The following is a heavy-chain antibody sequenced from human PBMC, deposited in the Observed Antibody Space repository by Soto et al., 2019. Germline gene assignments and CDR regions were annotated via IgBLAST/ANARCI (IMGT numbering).Heavy chain of an antibody. CDR2: INWNSGSI. CDR1: GFTFDDYA. CDR3: VKDESINWYSGHFRH. Sequence: GGSLRLSFAASGFTFDDYAMHWVRQVPGKGLEWVSGINWNSGSIGYGDSVKGRFAISRDNAKNSLHLQMNSLSAEDTAFYYCVKDESINWYSGHFRHWGQGTLVTVSS. D-gene: IGHD6-13*01. V-gene: IGHV3-9*01. J-gene: IGHJ1*01.